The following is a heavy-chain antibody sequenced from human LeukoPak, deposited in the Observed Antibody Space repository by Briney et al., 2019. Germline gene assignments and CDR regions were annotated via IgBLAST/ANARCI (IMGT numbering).Heavy chain of an antibody. Sequence: ASVKVSCRASGYTFSTYGLNWVRQAPGQGLEWMGWINPNSGGTNYAQKFQGWVTMTRDTSISTAYMELSRLRSDDTAVYYCARSPWEQLVDNAFDIWGQGTMVTVSS. CDR3: ARSPWEQLVDNAFDI. V-gene: IGHV1-2*04. CDR1: GYTFSTYG. CDR2: INPNSGGT. J-gene: IGHJ3*02. D-gene: IGHD6-13*01.